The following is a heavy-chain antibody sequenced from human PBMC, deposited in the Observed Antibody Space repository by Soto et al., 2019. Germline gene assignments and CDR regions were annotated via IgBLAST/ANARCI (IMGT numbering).Heavy chain of an antibody. J-gene: IGHJ4*02. CDR2: ISGSGGST. D-gene: IGHD5-18*01. V-gene: IGHV3-23*01. CDR3: AKGNEVDTAMVTSGGFDY. CDR1: GFTFSSYA. Sequence: GGSLRLSCAASGFTFSSYAMSWVRQAPGKGLEWVSAISGSGGSTYYADSVKGRLTISRDNSKNTLYLQMNSLRAEDTAVYYCAKGNEVDTAMVTSGGFDYWGQGTLVTVSS.